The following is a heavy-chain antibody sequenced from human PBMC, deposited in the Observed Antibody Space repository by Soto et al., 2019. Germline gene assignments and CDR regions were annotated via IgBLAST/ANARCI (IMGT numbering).Heavy chain of an antibody. Sequence: QMQLVESGGGVVQPGRSLRLSCAASGFTFSNYGMHWVRQAPGKGLEWAAIIWYDGSNKYYADSVKGRFTISRDNSKNTVYLQMNSLRAEDTAVYYCTTDPTYYYGSGMGYWGQGTLVTVSS. D-gene: IGHD3-10*01. CDR1: GFTFSNYG. V-gene: IGHV3-33*01. J-gene: IGHJ4*02. CDR3: TTDPTYYYGSGMGY. CDR2: IWYDGSNK.